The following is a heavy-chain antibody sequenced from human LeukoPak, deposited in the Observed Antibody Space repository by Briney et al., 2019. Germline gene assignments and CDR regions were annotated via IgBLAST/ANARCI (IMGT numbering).Heavy chain of an antibody. CDR3: ARAPPYCSGGSCYSDSYFDY. CDR2: INPSGGST. CDR1: GYTFTSYY. Sequence: ASVKVSCKASGYTFTSYYMHWVRQAPGQGLEWMGIINPSGGSTSYAQKFQGRVTMTRDTSTSTVYMELSSLRSEDTAVYYCARAPPYCSGGSCYSDSYFDYRGQGTLVTVSS. J-gene: IGHJ4*02. V-gene: IGHV1-46*01. D-gene: IGHD2-15*01.